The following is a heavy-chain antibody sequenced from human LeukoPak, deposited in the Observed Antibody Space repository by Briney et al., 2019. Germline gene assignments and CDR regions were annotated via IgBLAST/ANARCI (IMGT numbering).Heavy chain of an antibody. CDR1: GVTFDDYA. CDR2: ITWDGGTT. J-gene: IGHJ4*02. V-gene: IGHV3-43D*03. Sequence: GGSLTLSCAASGVTFDDYAMHWVRQAPGKGLEGVSLITWDGGTTYYADSVKGRLTISRDNSRNTVYMQMSSLRTEDTAVYYCARDPRGPTTYDSSARDSLDYWGQGTLVTVSS. CDR3: ARDPRGPTTYDSSARDSLDY. D-gene: IGHD3-22*01.